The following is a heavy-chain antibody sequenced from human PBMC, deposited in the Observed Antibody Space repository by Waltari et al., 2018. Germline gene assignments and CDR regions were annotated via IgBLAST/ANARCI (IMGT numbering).Heavy chain of an antibody. D-gene: IGHD2-15*01. V-gene: IGHV1-69*04. CDR2: LIPIVGIA. CDR1: GGTFSSYA. J-gene: IGHJ6*02. Sequence: QVQLVQSGAEVKKPGSSVKVSCKASGGTFSSYAISWVRQDPGQGLEWMGTLIPIVGIANYAQKFQGRVTSTAEKSTSSAYMELSSLRSEDTAVYYCARDQCSGGSCYRTNYYYGMDVWGQGTTVTVSS. CDR3: ARDQCSGGSCYRTNYYYGMDV.